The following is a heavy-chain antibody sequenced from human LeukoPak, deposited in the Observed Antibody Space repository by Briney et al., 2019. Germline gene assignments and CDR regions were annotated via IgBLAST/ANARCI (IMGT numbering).Heavy chain of an antibody. J-gene: IGHJ4*02. CDR3: ARILRYSSGWYPHFDY. CDR2: IYSGGST. Sequence: GGSLRLSCAASGFTVSSNYMSWVRQAPGKGLEWVSVIYSGGSTYYADSVKGRFTISRDNSENTLYLQMNSLRAEDTALYYCARILRYSSGWYPHFDYWGRGTLVTVSS. D-gene: IGHD6-19*01. V-gene: IGHV3-66*01. CDR1: GFTVSSNY.